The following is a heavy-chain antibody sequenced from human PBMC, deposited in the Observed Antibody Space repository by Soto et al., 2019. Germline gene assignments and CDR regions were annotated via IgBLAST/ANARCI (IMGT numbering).Heavy chain of an antibody. CDR2: VSDSGRT. J-gene: IGHJ6*02. CDR3: ARDSTTWFPYYGIDV. V-gene: IGHV4-59*01. CDR1: GDSLDYYY. D-gene: IGHD2-2*01. Sequence: SETLSLTCTVSGDSLDYYYWSWIRQPPGKGLEWIGDVSDSGRTNYNPSLRSRVTISVDTSKNQFSLKLNSVTAADTAVYYCARDSTTWFPYYGIDVWGQGTTVTVSS.